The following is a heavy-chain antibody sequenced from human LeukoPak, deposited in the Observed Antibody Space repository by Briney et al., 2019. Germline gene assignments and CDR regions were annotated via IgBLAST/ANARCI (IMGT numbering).Heavy chain of an antibody. CDR2: ISGSGGST. J-gene: IGHJ4*02. CDR3: ANVRPLNDY. V-gene: IGHV3-23*01. CDR1: GFSFSTYW. D-gene: IGHD2-8*01. Sequence: GGSLSLSCAASGFSFSTYWMNWVRQAPGKGLEWVSAISGSGGSTYYADSVKGRFTISRDNSKNTLYLQMNSLRAEDTAVYYCANVRPLNDYWGQGTLVTVSS.